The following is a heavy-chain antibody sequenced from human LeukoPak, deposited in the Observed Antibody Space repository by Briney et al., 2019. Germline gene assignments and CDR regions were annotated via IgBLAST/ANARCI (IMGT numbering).Heavy chain of an antibody. V-gene: IGHV1-8*01. CDR1: GCPFTSYD. J-gene: IGHJ5*02. CDR3: ARGLYDFWSGYYLGCWFDP. D-gene: IGHD3-3*01. Sequence: ASVKVSFKASGCPFTSYDINWGRRATGQGSGWMGWMNPNSGNTGYAQKFQGRVTMTRNTSISTAYMELSSLRSEDTAVYYCARGLYDFWSGYYLGCWFDPWGQGTLVTVSS. CDR2: MNPNSGNT.